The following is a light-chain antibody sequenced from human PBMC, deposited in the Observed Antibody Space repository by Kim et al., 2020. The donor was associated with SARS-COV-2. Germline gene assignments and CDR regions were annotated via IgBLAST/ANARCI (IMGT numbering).Light chain of an antibody. V-gene: IGLV1-44*01. Sequence: GQMVTISCSATSSIIGSNTVTWYQQHPGKAPKLLIYSDNQRPSGVPDRFSGSKSGTSASLAISGLQSEDEADYYCAAWDDSLNGGVFGGGTQLTVL. J-gene: IGLJ3*02. CDR2: SDN. CDR3: AAWDDSLNGGV. CDR1: SSIIGSNT.